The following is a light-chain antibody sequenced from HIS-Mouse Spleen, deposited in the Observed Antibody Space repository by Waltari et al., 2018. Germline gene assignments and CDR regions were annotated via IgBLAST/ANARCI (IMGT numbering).Light chain of an antibody. CDR2: QDS. J-gene: IGLJ3*02. CDR1: NLGDKY. CDR3: QAWDSSTAWV. Sequence: SYELTQPPSVSVSPGQTASIPCSGDNLGDKYACWYQQKPGQSPVLVIYQDSKRPSGIPERFSGSNSGNTATLTISGTQAMDEADYYCQAWDSSTAWVFGGGTKLTVL. V-gene: IGLV3-1*01.